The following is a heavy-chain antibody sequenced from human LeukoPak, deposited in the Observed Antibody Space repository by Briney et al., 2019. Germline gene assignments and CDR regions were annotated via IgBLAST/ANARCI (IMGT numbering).Heavy chain of an antibody. CDR3: ARVKAVVTPWVFDY. J-gene: IGHJ4*02. CDR2: IYYSGST. CDR1: GGSISSSSYY. V-gene: IGHV4-39*07. Sequence: PSETLSLTCTVSGGSISSSSYYWGWIRQPPGTGLEWIGSIYYSGSTYYNPSLKSRVTISVDTSKNQFSLKLSSVTAADTAVYFCARVKAVVTPWVFDYWGQGSLVTVSS. D-gene: IGHD4-23*01.